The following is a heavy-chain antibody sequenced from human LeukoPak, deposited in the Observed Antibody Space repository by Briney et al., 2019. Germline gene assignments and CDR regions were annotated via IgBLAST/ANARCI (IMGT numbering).Heavy chain of an antibody. D-gene: IGHD3-10*01. Sequence: ASVKVSCKASGYTFTSYYMHWVRQAPGQGLEWMGIINPSGGSTGYAQKFQGRVTMTRDMSTSTVYMELSSLRSEDTAVYYCARDFMVRGVIDYWGQGTLVTVSS. V-gene: IGHV1-46*01. CDR2: INPSGGST. CDR3: ARDFMVRGVIDY. CDR1: GYTFTSYY. J-gene: IGHJ4*02.